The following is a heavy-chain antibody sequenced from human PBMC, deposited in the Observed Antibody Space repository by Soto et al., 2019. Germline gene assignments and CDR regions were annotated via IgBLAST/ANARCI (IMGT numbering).Heavy chain of an antibody. J-gene: IGHJ4*02. V-gene: IGHV2-5*02. D-gene: IGHD2-21*02. CDR1: GFSLTTDGVG. CDR2: IYWDDDN. CDR3: AHKVTADLTARIFDY. Sequence: QITLKESGPTLVQPTQTLTLTCTFSGFSLTTDGVGVGWIRQPPGKALEWLALIYWDDDNRYSPSLKSRVTFTKDTSKNQVVFTMASMDPVDTATYYCAHKVTADLTARIFDYWGQGTLVTVSS.